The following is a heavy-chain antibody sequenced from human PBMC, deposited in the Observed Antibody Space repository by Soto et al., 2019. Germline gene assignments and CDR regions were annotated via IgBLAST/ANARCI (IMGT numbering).Heavy chain of an antibody. Sequence: GASVKVSCKASGYTFTIYGINWVRQAPGQGLEWMGWISPDNGNTNYAQKLQGRVTMTTDTSTNTAYMELRSLRSDDTAVYYCARALGYSGYAGMXVWGQGTTVTVSS. CDR2: ISPDNGNT. J-gene: IGHJ6*02. D-gene: IGHD5-12*01. V-gene: IGHV1-18*01. CDR3: ARALGYSGYAGMXV. CDR1: GYTFTIYG.